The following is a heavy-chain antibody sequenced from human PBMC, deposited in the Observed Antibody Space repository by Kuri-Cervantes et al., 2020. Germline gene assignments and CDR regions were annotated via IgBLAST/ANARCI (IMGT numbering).Heavy chain of an antibody. D-gene: IGHD6-6*01. J-gene: IGHJ4*02. CDR1: GGTFSSYA. V-gene: IGHV1-69*06. CDR3: ARDGYSSSSWLYFDY. CDR2: IIPIFGTA. Sequence: SVKVSCKASGGTFSSYAISWVRQAPGQGLEWMGGIIPIFGTANYAQKFQGRVTITADKSTSTAYMELSSLRSEDTAVYYCARDGYSSSSWLYFDYWGQGTLVTVSS.